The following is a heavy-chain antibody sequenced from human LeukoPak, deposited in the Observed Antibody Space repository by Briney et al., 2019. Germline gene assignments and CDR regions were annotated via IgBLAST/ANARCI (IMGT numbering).Heavy chain of an antibody. CDR1: GNTFSSYC. D-gene: IGHD5-18*01. Sequence: GGSPRLSCSASGNTFSSYCLHWVRQAPGKGVKWVAFIRYDGSEEYYADSVKGRFTISRDNSKKTPYLQMNSLRAEDTAVYYCAKGYTYTFDYFDSWGQGTLVTVSS. J-gene: IGHJ4*02. V-gene: IGHV3-30*02. CDR3: AKGYTYTFDYFDS. CDR2: IRYDGSEE.